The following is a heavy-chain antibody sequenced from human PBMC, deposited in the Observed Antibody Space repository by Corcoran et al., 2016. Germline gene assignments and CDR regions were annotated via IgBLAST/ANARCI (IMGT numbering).Heavy chain of an antibody. J-gene: IGHJ4*02. CDR3: ARDVGRLGDPRGDY. Sequence: EVQLVESGGGLVKPGGSLRLSCAASGFTFSSYSMNRVRQAPGKGLEWVSSISSSSSYIYYADSVKGRFTISRDNAKNSLYLQMNSLRAEDTAVYYCARDVGRLGDPRGDYWGQGTLFTVSS. CDR2: ISSSSSYI. D-gene: IGHD3-16*01. V-gene: IGHV3-21*01. CDR1: GFTFSSYS.